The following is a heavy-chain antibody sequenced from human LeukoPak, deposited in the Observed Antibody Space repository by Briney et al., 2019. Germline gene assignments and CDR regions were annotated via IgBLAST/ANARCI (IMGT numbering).Heavy chain of an antibody. Sequence: KPGGSLRLSCAASGFTFTFSDYYMSWIRQAPGKGLEWVSYISSSSSTIYYADSVKGRFTISRDNAKNSLYLQMNSLRAEDTAVYYCARDSIGVGATYFDYWGQGTLVTVSS. CDR3: ARDSIGVGATYFDY. V-gene: IGHV3-11*04. J-gene: IGHJ4*02. D-gene: IGHD1-26*01. CDR1: GFTFTFSDYY. CDR2: ISSSSSTI.